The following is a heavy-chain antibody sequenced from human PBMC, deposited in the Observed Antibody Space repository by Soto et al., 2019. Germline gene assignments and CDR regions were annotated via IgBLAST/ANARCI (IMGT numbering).Heavy chain of an antibody. J-gene: IGHJ5*02. V-gene: IGHV1-69*08. D-gene: IGHD7-27*01. CDR1: GGTFSSYT. CDR2: IIPILGIA. Sequence: QVQLVQSGAEVKKPGSSVKVSCKASGGTFSSYTISWVRQAPGQGLEWMGRIIPILGIANYAQKFQGRVTITADKSTSTAYMELSSLRSEDTAVYYCARDPGDGANGGWFDPWGQGTLVTVSS. CDR3: ARDPGDGANGGWFDP.